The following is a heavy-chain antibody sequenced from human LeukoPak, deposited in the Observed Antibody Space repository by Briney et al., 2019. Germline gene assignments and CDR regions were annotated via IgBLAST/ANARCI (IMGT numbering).Heavy chain of an antibody. V-gene: IGHV3-48*03. Sequence: GGSLRLSYAASGFTFSSYEMNWVRQAPGKGLEWVSYISSSGSTIYYADSVKGRFTISRDNAKNSLYLQMNSLRAEDTAVYYCARAPPVTPFDYWGQGTLVTVSS. CDR3: ARAPPVTPFDY. J-gene: IGHJ4*02. CDR1: GFTFSSYE. CDR2: ISSSGSTI. D-gene: IGHD4-17*01.